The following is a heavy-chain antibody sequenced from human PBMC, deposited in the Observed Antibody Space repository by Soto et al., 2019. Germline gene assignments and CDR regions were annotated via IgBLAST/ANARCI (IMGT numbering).Heavy chain of an antibody. Sequence: GGSLRLSCAASGFTFSSYSMNWVRQAPGKGLEWVSGISRNSGSIGYADSVKGRFTISRDNAKNSLYLQMNSLRAEDTALYYCAKDIRAQRYDAFDIWGQGTMVTVSS. CDR1: GFTFSSYS. J-gene: IGHJ3*02. D-gene: IGHD3-9*01. CDR2: ISRNSGSI. CDR3: AKDIRAQRYDAFDI. V-gene: IGHV3-9*01.